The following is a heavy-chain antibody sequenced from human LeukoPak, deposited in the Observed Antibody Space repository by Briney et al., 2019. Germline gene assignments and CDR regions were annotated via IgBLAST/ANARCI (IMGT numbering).Heavy chain of an antibody. CDR2: IIPIFGTA. Sequence: SVKVSCKASGGTFTSYAISWVRQAPGQGLEWMGRIIPIFGTANYAQKFQGRVTITTDESTSTAYMELSSLRSEDTAVYYCASNYGSGSYVYYYMDVWGKGTTVTVSS. CDR3: ASNYGSGSYVYYYMDV. CDR1: GGTFTSYA. D-gene: IGHD3-10*01. J-gene: IGHJ6*03. V-gene: IGHV1-69*05.